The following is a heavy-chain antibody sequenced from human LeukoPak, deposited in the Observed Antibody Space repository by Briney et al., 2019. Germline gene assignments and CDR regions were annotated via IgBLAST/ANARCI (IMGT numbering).Heavy chain of an antibody. V-gene: IGHV4-39*01. CDR1: GGSISSSSYY. CDR3: ARQAHFDGYPTYFDY. J-gene: IGHJ4*02. Sequence: SETLSLTYTVSGGSISSSSYYWGWIRQPPGKGLEWIGSIYYSGSTYYNPSLKSRVTISVDTSKNQSSLKLSSVTAADTAVYYCARQAHFDGYPTYFDYWGQGTLVTVSS. D-gene: IGHD5-24*01. CDR2: IYYSGST.